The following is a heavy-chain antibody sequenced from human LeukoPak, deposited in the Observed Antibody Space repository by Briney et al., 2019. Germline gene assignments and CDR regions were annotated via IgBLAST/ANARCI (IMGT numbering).Heavy chain of an antibody. CDR3: AGTLKWLAFDY. D-gene: IGHD3-22*01. Sequence: ASETLSLTCTVSGGSISSSSYYWGWIRQPPGKGLEWIGSIYYSGSTYYNPSLKSRVTISVDTSKNQFSLKLSSVTAAGTAVYYCAGTLKWLAFDYWGQGILVTVSS. CDR1: GGSISSSSYY. CDR2: IYYSGST. J-gene: IGHJ4*02. V-gene: IGHV4-39*07.